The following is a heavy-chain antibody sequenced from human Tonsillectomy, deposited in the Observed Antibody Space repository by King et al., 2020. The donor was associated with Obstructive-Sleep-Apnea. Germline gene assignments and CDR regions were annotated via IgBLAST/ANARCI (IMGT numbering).Heavy chain of an antibody. CDR2: INSDGGST. V-gene: IGHV3-74*01. Sequence: VQLVESGGGLVQPGGSLRLSCAASGFTFSSYWMHWVRQAPGKGLVWVSRINSDGGSTSYAESVKGRFTISRDNAKNTLYLQMNSLRAEDTAVYYCARDHRSIAARNFDYWGQGTLVTVSS. CDR1: GFTFSSYW. D-gene: IGHD6-6*01. CDR3: ARDHRSIAARNFDY. J-gene: IGHJ4*02.